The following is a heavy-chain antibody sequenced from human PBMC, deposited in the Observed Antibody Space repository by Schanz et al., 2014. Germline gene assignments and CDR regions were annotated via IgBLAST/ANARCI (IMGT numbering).Heavy chain of an antibody. D-gene: IGHD1-1*01. Sequence: DVQLLESGGGLVQPGESLRLSCAASGFTFTTYAMTWVRQAPGKGLEWVSNISPTGSSTYYADSVKGRFTIARDNSKNTLFLQTDSLRVEDTAVYYCMAMGRNTSHYFDHWGQGTLXTVSS. J-gene: IGHJ4*02. CDR1: GFTFTTYA. CDR3: MAMGRNTSHYFDH. CDR2: ISPTGSST. V-gene: IGHV3-23*01.